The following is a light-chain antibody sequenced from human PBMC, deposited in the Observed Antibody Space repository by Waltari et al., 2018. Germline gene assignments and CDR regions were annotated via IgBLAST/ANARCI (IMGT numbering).Light chain of an antibody. CDR2: GAS. Sequence: EIVLTQSPGTLSLSPGERATLSCRASPTVRTTYLSWYQQKPGQAPTLHVYGASSRATGIPDRFRCSGSGTDFSLTISSLEPEDFAVYYCQQYDISPLTFGGGTKVEIK. CDR3: QQYDISPLT. V-gene: IGKV3-20*01. CDR1: PTVRTTY. J-gene: IGKJ4*01.